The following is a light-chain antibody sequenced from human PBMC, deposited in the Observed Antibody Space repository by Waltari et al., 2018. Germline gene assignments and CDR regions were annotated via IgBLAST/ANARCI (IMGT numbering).Light chain of an antibody. Sequence: EIVLTQSPATLSLSPGERATLSCRASQTVRSFLAWYQQKPGQAPRLLIFDASSRAPGIPAKFRGSGSGTDFTLTVSNPEPEDFAVYYCLQRSNWPYTFGQGTRVEIK. V-gene: IGKV3-11*01. J-gene: IGKJ2*01. CDR1: QTVRSF. CDR3: LQRSNWPYT. CDR2: DAS.